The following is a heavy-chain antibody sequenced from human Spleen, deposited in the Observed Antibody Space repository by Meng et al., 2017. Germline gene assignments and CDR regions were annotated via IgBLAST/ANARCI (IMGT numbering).Heavy chain of an antibody. D-gene: IGHD1-1*01. CDR1: GFIFNSFT. V-gene: IGHV3-23*01. Sequence: GESLKISCAASGFIFNSFTMSWVRQAPGKGLAWVSTISGSGVSIYYADSVKGRFTVSRDNSKNTLYLQMNSLRDEDTADYYCEKDLGTLADWGQGTLVTVSS. J-gene: IGHJ4*02. CDR2: ISGSGVSI. CDR3: EKDLGTLAD.